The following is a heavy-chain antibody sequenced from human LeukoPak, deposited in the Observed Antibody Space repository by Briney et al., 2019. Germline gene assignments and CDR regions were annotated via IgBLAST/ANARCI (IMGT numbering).Heavy chain of an antibody. J-gene: IGHJ5*02. CDR2: ISAYNGNT. Sequence: ASVTVSCKASGYTFTSYGISWVRQAPGQGLEWMGWISAYNGNTNYAQNLQGRVTMTTDTSTRIAYMELRSLGSDDTAIYDCARFSIPANWFDPWGQGTLVTVSS. V-gene: IGHV1-18*01. D-gene: IGHD3-3*01. CDR3: ARFSIPANWFDP. CDR1: GYTFTSYG.